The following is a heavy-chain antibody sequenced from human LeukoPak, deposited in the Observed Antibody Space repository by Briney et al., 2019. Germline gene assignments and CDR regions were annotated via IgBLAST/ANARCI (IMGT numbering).Heavy chain of an antibody. CDR2: INHSGST. Sequence: SETLSLTCAVYGGSFSGYYWSWIRQPPGKGLEWIGEINHSGSTNYNPSLNSRVTISVDTSKNQFSLKLSSVTAADTAVYYCAQTDDYYDSSGPRFDYWGQGTLVTVSS. V-gene: IGHV4-34*01. J-gene: IGHJ4*02. CDR1: GGSFSGYY. D-gene: IGHD3-22*01. CDR3: AQTDDYYDSSGPRFDY.